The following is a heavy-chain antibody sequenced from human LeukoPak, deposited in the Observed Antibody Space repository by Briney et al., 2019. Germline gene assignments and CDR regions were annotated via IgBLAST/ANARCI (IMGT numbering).Heavy chain of an antibody. J-gene: IGHJ4*02. Sequence: GGSLRLSCAGSGFTSSNYYMHWVRQAPGKGLKYVSAISYNGAETYYGNSVKGRFTISRDNSKNTLYLQMGSLRPEETAVYYCARDPSVGGFSGSELDFWGQGTLVTVSS. CDR1: GFTSSNYY. CDR2: ISYNGAET. D-gene: IGHD3-16*01. CDR3: ARDPSVGGFSGSELDF. V-gene: IGHV3-64*01.